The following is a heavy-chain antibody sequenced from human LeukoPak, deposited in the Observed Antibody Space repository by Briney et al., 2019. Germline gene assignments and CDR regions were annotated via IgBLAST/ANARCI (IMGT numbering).Heavy chain of an antibody. CDR1: GFTFSSYE. CDR2: ISSSGGTI. CDR3: ATLGAAGSL. Sequence: GGSLRLSCAASGFTFSSYEMNWVRQAPGKGLEWVSYISSSGGTIYYADSVKGRFTISRDNAKNSLYLQMNSLRAEDTAVYYCATLGAAGSLWGQGTLVTVSS. J-gene: IGHJ4*02. D-gene: IGHD6-13*01. V-gene: IGHV3-48*03.